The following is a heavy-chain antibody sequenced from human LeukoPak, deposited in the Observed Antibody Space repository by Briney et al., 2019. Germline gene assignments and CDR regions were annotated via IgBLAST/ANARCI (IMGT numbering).Heavy chain of an antibody. J-gene: IGHJ5*02. CDR1: GFTFSSYS. CDR3: AKDGVTRVPAAIGVWFDP. CDR2: IKQDGSEK. D-gene: IGHD2-2*02. V-gene: IGHV3-7*05. Sequence: GGSLRLSCAAYGFTFSSYSMNWVRQAPGKGLEWVANIKQDGSEKYYVDSVKGRFTISRDNAKNSLYLQMNSLRAEDTAVYYCAKDGVTRVPAAIGVWFDPWGQGTLVTVSS.